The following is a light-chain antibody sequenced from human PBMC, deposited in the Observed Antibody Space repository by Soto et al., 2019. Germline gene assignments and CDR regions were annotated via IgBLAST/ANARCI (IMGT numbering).Light chain of an antibody. J-gene: IGKJ3*01. CDR1: QSVDTN. V-gene: IGKV3-15*01. CDR2: DAS. CDR3: QQYDNWLPFT. Sequence: EIVMTQSPATLSVSPGERATLSCRASQSVDTNLAWYQQKPGQAPRLLIYDASTRATGIPARFTGSGSGAEFTLTISSLQSEDFAVYYCQQYDNWLPFTFGPGTKVDIK.